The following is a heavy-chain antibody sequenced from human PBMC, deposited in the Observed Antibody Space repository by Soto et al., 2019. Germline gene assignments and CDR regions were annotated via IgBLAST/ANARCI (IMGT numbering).Heavy chain of an antibody. Sequence: SVTVSCKSSGRPFSSYAISGVRQAPGQGLEWMGGFICIFGTATYAQKFQGRVTSAAEASPSTAYMELGRLRCEDAAVYYCASKGAGGSRCLAPVILAAFDIWGQGTMVTLSS. CDR3: ASKGAGGSRCLAPVILAAFDI. J-gene: IGHJ3*02. V-gene: IGHV1-69*13. D-gene: IGHD2-15*01. CDR1: GRPFSSYA. CDR2: FICIFGTA.